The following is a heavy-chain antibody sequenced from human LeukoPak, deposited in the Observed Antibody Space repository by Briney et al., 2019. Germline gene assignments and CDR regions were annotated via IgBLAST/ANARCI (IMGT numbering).Heavy chain of an antibody. CDR1: GYTFTSYG. D-gene: IGHD3-3*01. CDR2: ISAYNGNT. V-gene: IGHV1-18*01. Sequence: ASVKVSCKASGYTFTSYGISWVRQAPGQGLEWMGWISAYNGNTNYAQKLQGRVTMTTDTSTSTAYMELRSLRSDDTAVYYCARAIDYDFWSGFDYWGQGTLVTASS. J-gene: IGHJ4*02. CDR3: ARAIDYDFWSGFDY.